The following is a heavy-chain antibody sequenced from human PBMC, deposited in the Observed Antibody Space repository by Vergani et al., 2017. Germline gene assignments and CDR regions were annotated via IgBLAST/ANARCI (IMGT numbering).Heavy chain of an antibody. J-gene: IGHJ6*03. V-gene: IGHV4-30-2*01. Sequence: QLQLQESGSGLVKPSQTLSLPCAVSGDSIPNGGFSWHWIRQPPGKGPEWIGYIFPSGNSDYNPSLKNRVSISLDKSKNQFSLWVNSVTAADTAVYFCARASLRALVGYYYYMDVWGKGKTVVVSS. D-gene: IGHD3-16*02. CDR1: GDSIPNGGFS. CDR2: IFPSGNS. CDR3: ARASLRALVGYYYYMDV.